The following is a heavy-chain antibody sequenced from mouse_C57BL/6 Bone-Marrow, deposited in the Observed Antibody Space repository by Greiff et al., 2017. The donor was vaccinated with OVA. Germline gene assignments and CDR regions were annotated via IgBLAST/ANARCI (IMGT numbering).Heavy chain of an antibody. Sequence: EVHLVESGGGLVKPGGSLKLSCAASGFTFSDYGMHWVRQAPEKGLEWVAYISSGSSTIYYADTVKGRFTISRDNAKNTLFLQMTSLRSEATAMYYCARKGYYGSRSWFAYWGQGTLVTVSA. D-gene: IGHD1-1*01. CDR3: ARKGYYGSRSWFAY. CDR2: ISSGSSTI. CDR1: GFTFSDYG. J-gene: IGHJ3*01. V-gene: IGHV5-17*01.